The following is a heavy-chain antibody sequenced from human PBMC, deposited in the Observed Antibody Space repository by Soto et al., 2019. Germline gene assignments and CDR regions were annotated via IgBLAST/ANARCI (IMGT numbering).Heavy chain of an antibody. Sequence: GASVKVSCKASGYTFTSYAMHWVRQAPGQRLEWMGWINAGNGNTKYSQKFQGRVTITRDTSASTAYMELSSLRSEDTAVYYCARSSGYCSSTSCYLLDYWGQGTLVTVSS. CDR2: INAGNGNT. V-gene: IGHV1-3*01. CDR3: ARSSGYCSSTSCYLLDY. CDR1: GYTFTSYA. J-gene: IGHJ4*02. D-gene: IGHD2-2*01.